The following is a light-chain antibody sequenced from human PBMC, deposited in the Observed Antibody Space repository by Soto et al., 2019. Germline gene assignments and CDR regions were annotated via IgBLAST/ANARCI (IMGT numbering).Light chain of an antibody. Sequence: EIVLTQSPATLSLSPGERATLSCRASQSVSSYLAWYQQKPGQAPRPLIYDASNRATGIPARFSGSGAGTDFTLTITSLQSEDFGVYFCQQYKDWPTTFGQGTKVDIK. CDR1: QSVSSY. V-gene: IGKV3-11*01. J-gene: IGKJ1*01. CDR3: QQYKDWPTT. CDR2: DAS.